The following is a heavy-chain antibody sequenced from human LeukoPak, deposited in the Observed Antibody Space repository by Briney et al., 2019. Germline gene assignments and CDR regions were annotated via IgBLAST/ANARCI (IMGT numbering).Heavy chain of an antibody. CDR2: INPNSGGT. CDR1: GYTFTGYY. V-gene: IGHV1-2*02. J-gene: IGHJ5*02. CDR3: ARDRKVAAVNNWFDP. D-gene: IGHD6-13*01. Sequence: ASVKVSCKASGYTFTGYYMHWVRQAPGQGLEWMGWINPNSGGTNYAQKFQGRVTMTRDTSISTAYMELSRLRSDDTAVYYCARDRKVAAVNNWFDPWGQGTLVTVSS.